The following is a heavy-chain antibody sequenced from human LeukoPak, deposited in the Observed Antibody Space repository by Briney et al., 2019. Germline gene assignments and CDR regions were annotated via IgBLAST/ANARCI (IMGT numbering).Heavy chain of an antibody. Sequence: PGGSLRLSCAASGFALSSHWMTWVRQVPGRGPEWVANVNRDGSETYYLDSVKGRFTISRDNAKNLLYLQMNSLRVEDTAVYYCAREPTIFGVVIPPDYWGQGTLVTVSS. CDR1: GFALSSHW. CDR3: AREPTIFGVVIPPDY. D-gene: IGHD3-3*01. CDR2: VNRDGSET. J-gene: IGHJ4*02. V-gene: IGHV3-7*03.